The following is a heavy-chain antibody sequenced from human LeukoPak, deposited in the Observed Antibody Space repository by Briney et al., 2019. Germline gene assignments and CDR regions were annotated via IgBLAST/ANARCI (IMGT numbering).Heavy chain of an antibody. D-gene: IGHD6-13*01. V-gene: IGHV3-30*03. J-gene: IGHJ4*02. CDR1: GFTFSSYG. CDR3: ASRDQAAAGTDY. Sequence: AGGSLRLSCAASGFTFSSYGMHWVRQAPGKGLEWVAVISYDGSNKYYADSVKGRFTISRDNSKNTLYLQMNSLRAEDTAVYYCASRDQAAAGTDYWGQGTLVTVSS. CDR2: ISYDGSNK.